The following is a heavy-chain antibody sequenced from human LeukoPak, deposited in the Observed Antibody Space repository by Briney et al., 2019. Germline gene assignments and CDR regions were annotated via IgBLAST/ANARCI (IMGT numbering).Heavy chain of an antibody. CDR1: GFTFSSYS. D-gene: IGHD6-19*01. V-gene: IGHV3-21*01. J-gene: IGHJ4*02. Sequence: GGSLRLSCAPSGFTFSSYSINWVRQTPGRGLAWVSSISSGSDYIYIADSVKGRFSVSRDNAKNSLYMQMNSLRAEDTAVYYCARDRPEGRAVAAAFDYWGQGTLVTVSS. CDR3: ARDRPEGRAVAAAFDY. CDR2: ISSGSDYI.